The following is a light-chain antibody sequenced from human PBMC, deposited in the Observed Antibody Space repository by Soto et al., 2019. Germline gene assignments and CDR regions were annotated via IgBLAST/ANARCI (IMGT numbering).Light chain of an antibody. J-gene: IGLJ2*01. Sequence: QSVLTQPASVSWSPGQSITISCSGTSSDIGNYNYVSWYQQHPGKAPKLMIYDVSNRPSGVSNRFSGSKSGNTASLTISGLQPQDEADYYCSSYTSISTWVFGGGTKLTVL. CDR2: DVS. V-gene: IGLV2-14*03. CDR3: SSYTSISTWV. CDR1: SSDIGNYNY.